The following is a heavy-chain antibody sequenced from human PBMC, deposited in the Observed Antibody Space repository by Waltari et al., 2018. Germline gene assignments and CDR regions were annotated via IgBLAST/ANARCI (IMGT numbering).Heavy chain of an antibody. D-gene: IGHD3-22*01. Sequence: QVQLQESGPGLVKPSETLSLTCTVSGSSISSDYFWGWIRRPPGKGLEWIGTISHSGPTHYNPSFKSRVTISVDTSKNQFSLKLNSVTAADTAVYYCTRVEYYDSSGYYVGAFDIWGQGTTVTVSS. J-gene: IGHJ3*02. CDR1: GSSISSDYF. V-gene: IGHV4-38-2*02. CDR3: TRVEYYDSSGYYVGAFDI. CDR2: ISHSGPT.